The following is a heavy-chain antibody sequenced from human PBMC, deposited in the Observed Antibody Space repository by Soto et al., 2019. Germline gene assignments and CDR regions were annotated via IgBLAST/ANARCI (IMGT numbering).Heavy chain of an antibody. CDR3: ARQRRLWLVEFDYYYYGMDV. J-gene: IGHJ6*02. V-gene: IGHV4-39*01. CDR1: GGSISSSSYY. CDR2: IYYSGST. D-gene: IGHD6-19*01. Sequence: SETLDLTCTVSGGSISSSSYYWGWIRQPPGKGLEWIGSIYYSGSTYYNPSLKSGVTISVDTSKNQFSLKLSSVTAADTAVYYCARQRRLWLVEFDYYYYGMDVWGQGTTVTVSS.